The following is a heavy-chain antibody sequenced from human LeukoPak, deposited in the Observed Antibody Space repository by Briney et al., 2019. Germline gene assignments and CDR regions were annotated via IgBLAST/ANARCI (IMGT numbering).Heavy chain of an antibody. CDR3: ARSVVPAAMGTIGSY. D-gene: IGHD2-2*01. CDR2: MNPNSGNT. CDR1: GYTFTSYD. Sequence: GASVKVSCKASGYTFTSYDVNWVRQAPEQGLEWMGWMNPNSGNTGYAQKFQGRVTITRNTSISTPYMELSSLRSEDTAVYYCARSVVPAAMGTIGSYWGQGTLVTVSS. V-gene: IGHV1-8*01. J-gene: IGHJ4*02.